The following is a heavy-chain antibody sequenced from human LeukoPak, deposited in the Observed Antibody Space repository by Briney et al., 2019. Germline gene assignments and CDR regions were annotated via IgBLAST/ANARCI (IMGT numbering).Heavy chain of an antibody. Sequence: SETLSLSCTVSGGSISSGSYYWSWIRQPAGKGLEWIGRIYASGSTNYNPSLKSRVTISVDTSKNQFSLKLSSVTAADTAVYYCARIRDRDYGGNPTLYDAFDMWGQGIMVTVSS. V-gene: IGHV4-61*02. CDR3: ARIRDRDYGGNPTLYDAFDM. J-gene: IGHJ3*02. CDR1: GGSISSGSYY. CDR2: IYASGST. D-gene: IGHD4-23*01.